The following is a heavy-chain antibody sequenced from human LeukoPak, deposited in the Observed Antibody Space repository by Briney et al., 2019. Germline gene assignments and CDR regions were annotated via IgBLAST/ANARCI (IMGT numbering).Heavy chain of an antibody. CDR1: GFTVSSNY. D-gene: IGHD3-16*01. CDR2: IYSGGST. V-gene: IGHV3-53*04. Sequence: GGSLRLSCAASGFTVSSNYMSWVRQAPGKGLEWVSIIYSGGSTYYADSVKGRFTISRHNSKNTLYLQMNSLRAEDTAVYYCARVGWGNVAAYPNWLDPWGQGTVVTVSS. CDR3: ARVGWGNVAAYPNWLDP. J-gene: IGHJ5*02.